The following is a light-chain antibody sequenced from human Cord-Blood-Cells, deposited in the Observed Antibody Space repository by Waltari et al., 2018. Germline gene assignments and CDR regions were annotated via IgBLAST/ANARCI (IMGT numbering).Light chain of an antibody. Sequence: QSALTQPASVSGSPGQSITIPCTGTSHDGRGYNYLSWYQQHPGKAPKLMIYDVSNRPSGVSNRFSGSKSGNTASLTISGLQAEDEADYYCSSYTSSSTPYVFGTGTKVTVL. CDR2: DVS. J-gene: IGLJ1*01. CDR1: SHDGRGYNY. V-gene: IGLV2-14*01. CDR3: SSYTSSSTPYV.